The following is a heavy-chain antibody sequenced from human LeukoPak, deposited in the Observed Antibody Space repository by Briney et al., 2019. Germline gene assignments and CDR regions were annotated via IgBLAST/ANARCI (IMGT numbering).Heavy chain of an antibody. CDR3: ARDRGYDYVWGSYRHDY. J-gene: IGHJ4*02. CDR2: ISSSGSYI. V-gene: IGHV3-21*01. CDR1: GFTFSSYS. Sequence: PGGSLRLSCAASGFTFSSYSMNWVRQAPGKGLEWVSSISSSGSYIYYADSVKARFTISRDNAKNSLYLQMNSLRAEDTAVYYCARDRGYDYVWGSYRHDYWGQGTLVTVSS. D-gene: IGHD3-16*02.